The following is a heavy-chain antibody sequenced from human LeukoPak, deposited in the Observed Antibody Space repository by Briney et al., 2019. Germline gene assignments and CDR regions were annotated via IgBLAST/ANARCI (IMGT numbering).Heavy chain of an antibody. CDR3: ARVSCTSTSCPGWIDP. CDR2: IYYSGTT. J-gene: IGHJ5*02. Sequence: PSGTLSLTCTVSGGSISSYYWSWIRQPPGKGLDWIGYIYYSGTTNYNPSLKSRVTISLDTSKKQLSLKLSSVTAADTAVYYCARVSCTSTSCPGWIDPWGQGTLVTVSS. D-gene: IGHD2-2*01. V-gene: IGHV4-59*01. CDR1: GGSISSYY.